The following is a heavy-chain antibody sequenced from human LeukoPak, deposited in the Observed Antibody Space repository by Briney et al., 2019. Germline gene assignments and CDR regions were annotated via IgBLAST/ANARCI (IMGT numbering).Heavy chain of an antibody. CDR1: GYTFTSYG. V-gene: IGHV1-18*01. CDR3: ARDLGGLLWFGESNTHYQH. Sequence: ASVKVSCKASGYTFTSYGISWVRQAPGQGLEWMGWISAYNGNTNYAQKLQGRVTMTTDTSTSTAYMELRSLRSDDTAVYYCARDLGGLLWFGESNTHYQHWGHGTLVTVSS. CDR2: ISAYNGNT. J-gene: IGHJ1*01. D-gene: IGHD3-10*01.